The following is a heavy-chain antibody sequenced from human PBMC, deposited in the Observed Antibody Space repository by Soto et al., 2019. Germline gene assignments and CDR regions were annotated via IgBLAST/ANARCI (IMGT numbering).Heavy chain of an antibody. D-gene: IGHD2-21*02. J-gene: IGHJ6*02. V-gene: IGHV1-46*01. CDR2: INPSGGST. CDR3: ARDPRHIVVVTAIPPYYYYGMDV. CDR1: GYTFTSYY. Sequence: ASVKVSCKASGYTFTSYYMHWVRQAPGQGLEWMGIINPSGGSTSYAQKFQGRVTMTRDTSTSTVYMELSSLRSEDTAVYYYARDPRHIVVVTAIPPYYYYGMDVWGQGTTVTVSS.